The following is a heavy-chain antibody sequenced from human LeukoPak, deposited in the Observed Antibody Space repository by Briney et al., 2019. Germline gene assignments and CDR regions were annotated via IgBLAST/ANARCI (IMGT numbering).Heavy chain of an antibody. CDR2: IYYSGST. V-gene: IGHV4-39*07. J-gene: IGHJ5*02. Sequence: SETLSLTCTVSGGSISSGTYYWGWIRQPPGKGLEWIGSIYYSGSTYYNPSLRSRVTISVDTSKNQFSLRLGSVTAADTAVYYCARVQSRLSWFDPWGQGTLVTVSS. CDR3: ARVQSRLSWFDP. CDR1: GGSISSGTYY.